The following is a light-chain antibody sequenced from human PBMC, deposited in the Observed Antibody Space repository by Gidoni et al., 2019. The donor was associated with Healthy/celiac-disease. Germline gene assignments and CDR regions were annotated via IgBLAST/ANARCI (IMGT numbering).Light chain of an antibody. Sequence: DIQMTQSPSSLSASVGDRVTINCRATQGISSYLNWYQQKPGKAPKLLIYAASSLQSGVPSRFSGSGSGTDFTLTISSLQPEDFATYYCQQSYSTPPEWTFGQGTKVEIK. CDR3: QQSYSTPPEWT. CDR1: QGISSY. CDR2: AAS. J-gene: IGKJ1*01. V-gene: IGKV1-39*01.